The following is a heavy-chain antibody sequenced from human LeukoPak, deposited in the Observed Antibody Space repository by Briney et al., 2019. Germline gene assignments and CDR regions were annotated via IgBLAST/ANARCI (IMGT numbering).Heavy chain of an antibody. CDR2: ISGSGGST. V-gene: IGHV3-23*01. Sequence: GGSLRLSCAASGFTFSTYAMSWVRQAPGKGLEWVSAISGSGGSTYYADSVKGRFTISRDNSKNTLYLQMNSLRAEDTAVYYCAKGVGYSSGWYSGYYFDYWGQGTLVTVSS. D-gene: IGHD6-19*01. J-gene: IGHJ4*02. CDR3: AKGVGYSSGWYSGYYFDY. CDR1: GFTFSTYA.